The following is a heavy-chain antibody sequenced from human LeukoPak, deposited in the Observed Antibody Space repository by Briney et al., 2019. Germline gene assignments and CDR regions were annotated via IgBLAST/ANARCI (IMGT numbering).Heavy chain of an antibody. Sequence: PGGSLRLSCAASGFTFSSYWMYWVRQAPGKGLVWVSVIYSGGSTYYADSVKGRFTISRDNSKNTLYLQMNSLRAEDTAVYYCARGYSGYDWAHFDYWGQGTLVTVSS. CDR1: GFTFSSYW. CDR2: IYSGGST. D-gene: IGHD5-12*01. V-gene: IGHV3-53*01. CDR3: ARGYSGYDWAHFDY. J-gene: IGHJ4*02.